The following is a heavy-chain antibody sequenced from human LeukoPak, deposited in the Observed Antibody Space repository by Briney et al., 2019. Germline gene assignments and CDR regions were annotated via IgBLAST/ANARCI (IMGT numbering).Heavy chain of an antibody. CDR1: GFTFSSYS. D-gene: IGHD3-10*01. Sequence: PGGSLRLSCAASGFTFSSYSMNWVRQAPGKGLEWVSSISSSSSYTYYADSVKGRFTISRDNSKNTLYLQMNSLRAEDTAVYYCAKYGQGLWFGEDVTYYFDYWGQGTLVTVSS. CDR2: ISSSSSYT. V-gene: IGHV3-21*04. J-gene: IGHJ4*02. CDR3: AKYGQGLWFGEDVTYYFDY.